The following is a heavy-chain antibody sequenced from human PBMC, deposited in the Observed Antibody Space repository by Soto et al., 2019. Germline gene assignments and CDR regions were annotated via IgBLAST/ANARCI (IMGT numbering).Heavy chain of an antibody. CDR3: ARGYCSSTICYIWDNWFDP. Sequence: SETLSLTCSISGGSISGYHWNWIRQTPGKGVEWIGYFHNSGNPKYSSSLKSRVTISVDTSKNQFSLKLSSVTAADTAVYYCARGYCSSTICYIWDNWFDPWGQGTLVTVSS. J-gene: IGHJ5*02. V-gene: IGHV4-59*01. CDR1: GGSISGYH. CDR2: FHNSGNP. D-gene: IGHD2-2*02.